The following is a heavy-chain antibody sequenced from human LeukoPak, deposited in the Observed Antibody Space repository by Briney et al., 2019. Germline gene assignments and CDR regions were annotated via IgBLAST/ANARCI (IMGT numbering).Heavy chain of an antibody. CDR1: GFSLSTSGVG. CDR3: AHKDYDILTGPRTNWFDP. CDR2: IYWDDDK. Sequence: SGPTLVNPTQTLTLTCTFSGFSLSTSGVGVGWIRRPPGKALEWLALIYWDDDKRYSPSLKSRLIITKDTSKNQVVLTMTNMDPVDTATYYCAHKDYDILTGPRTNWFDPWGQGTLVTVSS. J-gene: IGHJ5*02. V-gene: IGHV2-5*02. D-gene: IGHD3-9*01.